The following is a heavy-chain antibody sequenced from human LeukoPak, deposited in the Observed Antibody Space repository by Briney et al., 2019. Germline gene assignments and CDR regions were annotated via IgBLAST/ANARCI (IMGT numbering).Heavy chain of an antibody. J-gene: IGHJ4*02. D-gene: IGHD3-10*01. V-gene: IGHV3-21*01. CDR3: AREQNYYTSGTYYNVLDY. CDR2: ISSTSTYT. Sequence: GGSLRPSCAPSGFIFSTYSMTWVRQAPGKGLEWVSTISSTSTYTYYADSVKGRFTISKDNAKNSLYLQMNSLRAEDTAVYYCAREQNYYTSGTYYNVLDYWGQGTLVTVSS. CDR1: GFIFSTYS.